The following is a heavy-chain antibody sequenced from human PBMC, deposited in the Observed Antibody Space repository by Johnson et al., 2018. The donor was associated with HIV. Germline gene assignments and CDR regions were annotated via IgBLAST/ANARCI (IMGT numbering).Heavy chain of an antibody. CDR3: AREGNYYDSSSHAFDI. D-gene: IGHD3-22*01. CDR2: IIRDATTA. CDR1: GFTFSAYW. J-gene: IGHJ3*02. V-gene: IGHV3-74*01. Sequence: VQLVESGGGVVQPGRSLRLSCAASGFTFSAYWMHWVRQAPGQGLVWVSRIIRDATTAIYADSVKGRFTISRDNSKNTLYLQMNSLRAEDTAVYYCAREGNYYDSSSHAFDIWGQGTMVTVSS.